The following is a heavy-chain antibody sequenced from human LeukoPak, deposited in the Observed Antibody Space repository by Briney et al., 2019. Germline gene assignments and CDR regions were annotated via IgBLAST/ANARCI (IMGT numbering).Heavy chain of an antibody. V-gene: IGHV3-21*01. D-gene: IGHD2-2*01. J-gene: IGHJ4*02. CDR2: ISSSSSYI. Sequence: GESLKISCASSGFTFSSYSMNWVRQAPGKGLEWVSSISSSSSYIYYADSVKGRFTISRDNAKNSLYLQMNSLRAEDTAVYYCARDWDVVVPAAVAFDYWGQGTLVTVSS. CDR1: GFTFSSYS. CDR3: ARDWDVVVPAAVAFDY.